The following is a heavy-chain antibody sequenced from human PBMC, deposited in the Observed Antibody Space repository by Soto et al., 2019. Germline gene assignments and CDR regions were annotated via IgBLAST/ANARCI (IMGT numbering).Heavy chain of an antibody. Sequence: ASVKVSCKASGYTFTSYGISWVRQAPGQGLEWMGWISAYNGNTNYAQKLQGRVTMTTDTSTSTAYMELRSLRSDDTAVYYCAMEHVDTAMADFDYWGQGTLVTVSS. CDR2: ISAYNGNT. J-gene: IGHJ4*02. D-gene: IGHD5-18*01. CDR3: AMEHVDTAMADFDY. CDR1: GYTFTSYG. V-gene: IGHV1-18*01.